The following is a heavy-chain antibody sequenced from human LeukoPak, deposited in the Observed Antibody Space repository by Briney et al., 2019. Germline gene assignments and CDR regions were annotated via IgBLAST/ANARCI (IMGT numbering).Heavy chain of an antibody. V-gene: IGHV1-2*02. CDR2: INPNSGGT. CDR1: GYTFTGYY. Sequence: ASVKVSCKASGYTFTGYYMHGVRQAPGQGLEWMGWINPNSGGTNSAPKFQGRVTMNRDTSISTAYMELSRLRSDDTAVYSCARDFMQYSSSWYTGRRGGDTKHPLDYWGQGTLVTVSS. J-gene: IGHJ4*02. D-gene: IGHD6-13*01. CDR3: ARDFMQYSSSWYTGRRGGDTKHPLDY.